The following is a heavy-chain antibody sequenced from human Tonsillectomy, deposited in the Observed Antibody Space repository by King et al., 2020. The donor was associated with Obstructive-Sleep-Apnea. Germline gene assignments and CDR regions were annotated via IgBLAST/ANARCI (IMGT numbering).Heavy chain of an antibody. CDR1: GFTFSSYD. CDR3: ARGGSSGWYGEGHFDY. V-gene: IGHV3-13*05. D-gene: IGHD6-19*01. J-gene: IGHJ4*02. Sequence: VQLVESGGGLVQPGGSLRLSCAASGFTFSSYDMHWVRQATGKGLEWVSAIGTAGDPYYPGSVKGRFTISRENAKNSLYLQMNSLRAGDTAVYYCARGGSSGWYGEGHFDYWGQGTLVTVSS. CDR2: IGTAGDP.